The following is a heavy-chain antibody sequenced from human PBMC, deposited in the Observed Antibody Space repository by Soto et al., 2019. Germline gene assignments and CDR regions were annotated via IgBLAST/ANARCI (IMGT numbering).Heavy chain of an antibody. CDR1: GGSISSYY. V-gene: IGHV4-59*01. J-gene: IGHJ4*02. D-gene: IGHD6-25*01. Sequence: ETLSLTCTVSGGSISSYYWSWIRQPPGKGLEWIGYIYYSGSTNYNPSLKSRVTISVDTSKNQFSLKLSSGTAADAGVYEGGGEGRSSSANWGQGTLVTVSS. CDR3: GGEGRSSSAN. CDR2: IYYSGST.